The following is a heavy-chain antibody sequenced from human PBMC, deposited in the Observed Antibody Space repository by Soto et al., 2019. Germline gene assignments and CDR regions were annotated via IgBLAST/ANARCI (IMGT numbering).Heavy chain of an antibody. CDR2: ISGSGGST. CDR1: GFTFSSYA. J-gene: IGHJ4*02. Sequence: EVQLLESGGGLVQPGGSLRLSCAASGFTFSSYAMRWVRQAPVKGLEWVSAISGSGGSTYYADSVKGRFTISRDNSKNTLYLQMNSLRAEDTAVSYCAGRGSGSYYDYWGQGTLVTVSS. V-gene: IGHV3-23*01. D-gene: IGHD1-26*01. CDR3: AGRGSGSYYDY.